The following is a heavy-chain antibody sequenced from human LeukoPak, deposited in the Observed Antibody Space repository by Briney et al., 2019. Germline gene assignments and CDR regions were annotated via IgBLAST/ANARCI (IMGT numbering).Heavy chain of an antibody. CDR1: GYTFTSYG. D-gene: IGHD3-3*01. Sequence: ASVKVSCKASGYTFTSYGISWVRQAPGQGLEWMGWISAYNGNTNYAQKLQGRVTMTTDTSTTTAYMELRSLRSDDTAGYYCAWGPYDFWSGYYGPWGQGTVVTVS. CDR3: AWGPYDFWSGYYGP. V-gene: IGHV1-18*01. J-gene: IGHJ5*02. CDR2: ISAYNGNT.